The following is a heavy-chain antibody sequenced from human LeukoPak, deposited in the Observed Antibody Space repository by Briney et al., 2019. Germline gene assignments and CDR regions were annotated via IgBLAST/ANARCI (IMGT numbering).Heavy chain of an antibody. J-gene: IGHJ4*02. CDR3: ARDLGGATPADC. CDR2: IQQDGSET. D-gene: IGHD1-26*01. Sequence: GGSLRLSCAASGFTFRSYWMSWVRQAPGKGLEWVANIQQDGSETYYVDSVRGRFTISRDNAKNSLYLQMNSLRAEDTAVYYCARDLGGATPADCWGQGTLVTVSS. CDR1: GFTFRSYW. V-gene: IGHV3-7*01.